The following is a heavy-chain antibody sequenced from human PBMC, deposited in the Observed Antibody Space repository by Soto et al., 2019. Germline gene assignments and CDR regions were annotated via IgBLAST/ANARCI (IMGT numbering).Heavy chain of an antibody. CDR3: ARGRGGYYYGSGSYSTWFDP. D-gene: IGHD3-10*01. CDR2: INHSGST. Sequence: QVQLQQWGAGLLKPSETLSLTCAVYGGSFSGYYWSWIRQPPGKGLEWIGEINHSGSTNYNPSLKGRVPISVDTSKNQFSLKLSSVTAADTAVYYCARGRGGYYYGSGSYSTWFDPWGQGTLVTVSS. V-gene: IGHV4-34*01. J-gene: IGHJ5*02. CDR1: GGSFSGYY.